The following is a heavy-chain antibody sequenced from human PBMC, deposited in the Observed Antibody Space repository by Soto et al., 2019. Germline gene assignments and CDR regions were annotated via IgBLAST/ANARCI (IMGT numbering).Heavy chain of an antibody. J-gene: IGHJ6*02. V-gene: IGHV1-18*01. Sequence: QVQLVQSGAEVKKPGASVKVSCKSSGYTFTMSGISWVRQAPGQGLEWMGWISGYNGNTNYEQKFQDRVPMTTDTSTNTAYMELRSLRSDDTAVYYCAREGPRPYYYSGMDVWGQGTTVTVSS. CDR3: AREGPRPYYYSGMDV. CDR2: ISGYNGNT. CDR1: GYTFTMSG.